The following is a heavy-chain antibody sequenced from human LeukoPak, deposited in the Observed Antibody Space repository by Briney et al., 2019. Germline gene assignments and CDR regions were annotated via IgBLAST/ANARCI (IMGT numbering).Heavy chain of an antibody. Sequence: SETLSLTCTVSGGSISSYYWSWIRQPPGKGLEWIGYIYYSGSTNYNPSFKSRVTISVDTSKNQFSLKLSSVTAADTAVYYCARLAYCGGDCYHYDYWGQGTLVTVSS. CDR2: IYYSGST. D-gene: IGHD2-21*02. CDR3: ARLAYCGGDCYHYDY. CDR1: GGSISSYY. V-gene: IGHV4-59*12. J-gene: IGHJ4*02.